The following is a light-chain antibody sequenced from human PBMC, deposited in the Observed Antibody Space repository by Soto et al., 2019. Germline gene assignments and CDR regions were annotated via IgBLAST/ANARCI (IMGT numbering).Light chain of an antibody. V-gene: IGKV1-33*01. Sequence: DIQMIQSPSSLSASVGDRVTITCQASQEISNYLNWYQQKPGKAPKLLIYDASNLERGVPSRFSGSGSWTDFTFTISSLQPEDFATNYCQKYDHLPRTFGRGTKVEIK. CDR2: DAS. J-gene: IGKJ1*01. CDR1: QEISNY. CDR3: QKYDHLPRT.